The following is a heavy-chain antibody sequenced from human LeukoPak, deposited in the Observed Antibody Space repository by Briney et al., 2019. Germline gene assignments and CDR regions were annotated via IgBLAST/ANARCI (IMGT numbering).Heavy chain of an antibody. Sequence: SETLSLTCAVYGGSFSGYYWSWIRQPPGKGLEWIGEINHSGSTNYNPSLKSRVTISVDTSKNQFSLKLNSVTSADTAVYSCARDTYYYDSSGYYYFDYWGQGTLVTVSS. J-gene: IGHJ4*02. D-gene: IGHD3-22*01. CDR3: ARDTYYYDSSGYYYFDY. CDR2: INHSGST. V-gene: IGHV4-34*01. CDR1: GGSFSGYY.